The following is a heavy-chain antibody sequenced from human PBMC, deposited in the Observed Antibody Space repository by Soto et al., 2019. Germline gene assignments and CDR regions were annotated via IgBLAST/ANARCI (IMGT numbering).Heavy chain of an antibody. CDR1: GFTFSGYA. CDR3: AKDRPNYDGSGGAYYKAGGDY. D-gene: IGHD3-10*01. CDR2: ITGSGGTA. Sequence: EVQLLESGGGLVQPGGSLRLSCAASGFTFSGYAMSWVRQAPGKGLEWVSSITGSGGTAYYADSVKGRFSISRDNSKNGLFRQVKSLRAEDTAIYYCAKDRPNYDGSGGAYYKAGGDYWGQGTLVTVSS. V-gene: IGHV3-23*01. J-gene: IGHJ4*02.